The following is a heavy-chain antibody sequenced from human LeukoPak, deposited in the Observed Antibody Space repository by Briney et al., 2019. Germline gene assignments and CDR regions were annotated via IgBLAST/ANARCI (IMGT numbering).Heavy chain of an antibody. J-gene: IGHJ5*02. CDR1: GYSISSGYY. D-gene: IGHD6-13*01. CDR2: IYHSGST. Sequence: SETLSLTCAVSGYSISSGYYWGWIRQPPGKGLEWIGSIYHSGSTYYNPSLESRVTISVDTSKNQFSLKLSSVTAADTAVYYCARVIAAAGKGGYNWFDPWGQGTLVTVSS. CDR3: ARVIAAAGKGGYNWFDP. V-gene: IGHV4-38-2*01.